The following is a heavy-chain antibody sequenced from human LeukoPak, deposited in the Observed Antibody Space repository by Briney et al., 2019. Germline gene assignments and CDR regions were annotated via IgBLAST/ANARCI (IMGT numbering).Heavy chain of an antibody. J-gene: IGHJ4*02. V-gene: IGHV1-18*01. CDR3: ARVSGSSGWYLATLDY. CDR1: GYTFTSYG. D-gene: IGHD6-19*01. CDR2: ISAHNGNT. Sequence: GASVKVSCKASGYTFTSYGISWVRQAPGQGLEWMGWISAHNGNTNYAQKLQGRVTMTTDTSTSTAYMELRSLRSDDTAVYYCARVSGSSGWYLATLDYWGQGTLVTVSS.